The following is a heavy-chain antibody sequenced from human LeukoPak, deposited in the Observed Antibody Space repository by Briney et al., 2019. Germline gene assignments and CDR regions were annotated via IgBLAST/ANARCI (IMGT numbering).Heavy chain of an antibody. J-gene: IGHJ2*01. V-gene: IGHV4-39*01. D-gene: IGHD3-10*01. CDR3: ARRWVRGHWYFDL. Sequence: SSETLSLTCTVSGGSISSSSYYWGWIRQPPGKGLEWIGSIYYSGSTYYNPSLKSRVTISVDTSKNQFSLKLSSVTAADTAVYYCARRWVRGHWYFDLWGRGTLVTVSS. CDR2: IYYSGST. CDR1: GGSISSSSYY.